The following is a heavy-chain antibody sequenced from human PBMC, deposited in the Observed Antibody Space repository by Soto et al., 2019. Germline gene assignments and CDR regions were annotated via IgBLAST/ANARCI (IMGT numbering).Heavy chain of an antibody. D-gene: IGHD2-2*01. V-gene: IGHV3-30-3*01. CDR2: ISYDGSNK. J-gene: IGHJ6*02. CDR3: AREGGYCSSTSCYYGMDV. Sequence: LRLSCAASGFTFSSYAMHWVRQAPGKGLEWVAVISYDGSNKYYADSVKGRFTISRDNSKNTLYLQMNSLRAEDTAVYYCAREGGYCSSTSCYYGMDVWGQ. CDR1: GFTFSSYA.